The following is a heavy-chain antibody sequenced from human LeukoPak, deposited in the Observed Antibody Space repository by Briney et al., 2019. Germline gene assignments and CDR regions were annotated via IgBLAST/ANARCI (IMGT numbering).Heavy chain of an antibody. J-gene: IGHJ4*02. Sequence: GESLKISCKGSGYSFTSYWIGWVRQMPGKGLEWMGIIYPGDSDTRYRPFFQGQVTISADKSISTAYLQWSSLKASDAAMYYCARGARGYSYGYDYWGQGTLVTVSS. D-gene: IGHD5-18*01. CDR1: GYSFTSYW. CDR3: ARGARGYSYGYDY. CDR2: IYPGDSDT. V-gene: IGHV5-51*01.